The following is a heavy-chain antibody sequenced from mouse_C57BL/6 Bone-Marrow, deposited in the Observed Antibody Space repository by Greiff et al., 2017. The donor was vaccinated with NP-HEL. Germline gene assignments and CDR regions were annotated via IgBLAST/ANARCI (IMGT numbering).Heavy chain of an antibody. Sequence: EVQLVESGPGMVKPSQSLSLTCTVTGYSITCGYDCHWIRHFPGNKLEWMGYISYSGSTNYTPSLKSLISITHDTYKNHFFLKWHSVTTEDTATYYCARAGNYLYWYFDVWGTGTTVTVAS. CDR3: ARAGNYLYWYFDV. CDR2: ISYSGST. V-gene: IGHV3-1*01. J-gene: IGHJ1*03. D-gene: IGHD2-1*01. CDR1: GYSITCGYD.